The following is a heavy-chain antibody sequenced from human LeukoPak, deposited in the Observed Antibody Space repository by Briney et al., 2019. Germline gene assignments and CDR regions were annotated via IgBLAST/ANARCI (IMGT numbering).Heavy chain of an antibody. CDR2: IYYSGST. D-gene: IGHD1-26*01. CDR1: GGSISSYY. CDR3: ASLSGSYGHFDY. Sequence: SETLSLTCTVSGGSISSYYWSWIRQPPGKGLEWIGYIYYSGSTNYNPSLKSRVTISVDTSKNQFSLKLSSATAADTAVYYRASLSGSYGHFDYWGQGTLVTVSS. V-gene: IGHV4-59*08. J-gene: IGHJ4*02.